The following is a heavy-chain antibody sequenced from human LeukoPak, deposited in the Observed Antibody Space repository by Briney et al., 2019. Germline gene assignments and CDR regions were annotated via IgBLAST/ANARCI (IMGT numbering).Heavy chain of an antibody. CDR2: IISSSSRI. CDR3: ARVPVGYQGYSSAWYTDY. V-gene: IGHV3-21*01. J-gene: IGHJ4*02. D-gene: IGHD6-19*01. Sequence: PGGSLRLSCAASGFTFSSYTMMWVRQAPGKGLEYVSSIISSSSRIFYADSVRGRFTISRDNTKTSLYLQMNSLRAEDTAVYYCARVPVGYQGYSSAWYTDYWGQGTLVPVSS. CDR1: GFTFSSYT.